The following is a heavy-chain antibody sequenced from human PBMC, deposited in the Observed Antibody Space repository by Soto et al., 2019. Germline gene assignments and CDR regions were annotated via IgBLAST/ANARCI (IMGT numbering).Heavy chain of an antibody. CDR1: GFPFSHYW. CDR3: ARLGGGSGNLDY. CDR2: INGDGSFT. J-gene: IGHJ4*02. D-gene: IGHD3-10*01. V-gene: IGHV3-74*01. Sequence: GSLRLSCGASGFPFSHYWMHLGRQAPGEGLVWVSRINGDGSFTRFADSVKGRFTISRDNAKNTLYLQMNSLRVDDTAVYYCARLGGGSGNLDYCGQGTLVTVSS.